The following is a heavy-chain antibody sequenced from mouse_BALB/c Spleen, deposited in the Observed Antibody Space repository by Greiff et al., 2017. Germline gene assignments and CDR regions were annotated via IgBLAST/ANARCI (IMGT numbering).Heavy chain of an antibody. CDR1: GFAFSSYD. D-gene: IGHD2-4*01. J-gene: IGHJ2*01. CDR2: ISSGGGST. CDR3: ARRGGYDYVYYFDY. Sequence: EVQGVESGGGLVKPGGSLKLSCAASGFAFSSYDMSWVRQTPEKRLEWVAYISSGGGSTYYPDTVKGRFTISRDNAKNTLYLQMSSLKSEDTAMYYCARRGGYDYVYYFDYWGQGTTLTVSS. V-gene: IGHV5-12-1*01.